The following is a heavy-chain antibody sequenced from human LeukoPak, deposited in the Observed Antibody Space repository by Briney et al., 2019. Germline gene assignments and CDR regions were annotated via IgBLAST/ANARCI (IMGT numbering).Heavy chain of an antibody. J-gene: IGHJ6*02. CDR2: INSDGGKT. CDR1: GFAFHTFD. D-gene: IGHD1-26*01. V-gene: IGHV3-43*02. CDR3: ATWAFYHGLDV. Sequence: LTGGSLRLSCAASGFAFHTFDMYWVRQAPGKGLEWVSRINSDGGKTYYADSVRRRFTISRDNSTNSLYLQMNSLRTDDAALYYCATWAFYHGLDVWGQGTTVTVSS.